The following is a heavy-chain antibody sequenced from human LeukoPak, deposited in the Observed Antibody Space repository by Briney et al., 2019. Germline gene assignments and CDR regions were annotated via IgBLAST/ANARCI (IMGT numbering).Heavy chain of an antibody. CDR3: ARDLVVFAVAGPFDY. Sequence: GGSLRLSCAVSGFTFSSYAMHWVRQAPGKGLEWVAVISYDGSNKYYADSVKGRFTISRDNSKNTLYLQMNSLRAEDTAVYYCARDLVVFAVAGPFDYWGQGTLVTVSS. J-gene: IGHJ4*02. CDR1: GFTFSSYA. CDR2: ISYDGSNK. D-gene: IGHD6-19*01. V-gene: IGHV3-30*04.